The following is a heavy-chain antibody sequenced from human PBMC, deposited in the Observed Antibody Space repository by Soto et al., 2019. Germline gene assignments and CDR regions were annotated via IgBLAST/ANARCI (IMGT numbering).Heavy chain of an antibody. CDR1: GFTFRSYE. V-gene: IGHV3-48*03. D-gene: IGHD6-13*01. J-gene: IGHJ2*01. Sequence: GGSLRLSCAASGFTFRSYEMNWVRQAPGKGLEWISYIGISGNNMFFADSVQGRFTTSRDDAKNSLYLQMNSLRVEDTAVYYCARDGANRSSWYFDLWGRGTLVTVSS. CDR2: IGISGNNM. CDR3: ARDGANRSSWYFDL.